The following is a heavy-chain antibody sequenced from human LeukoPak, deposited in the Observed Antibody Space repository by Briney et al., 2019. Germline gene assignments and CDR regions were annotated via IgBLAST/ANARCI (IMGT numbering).Heavy chain of an antibody. CDR1: GFTFSSYS. V-gene: IGHV3-48*01. D-gene: IGHD6-13*01. J-gene: IGHJ4*02. CDR2: ISTSGSTI. CDR3: ARYVQQQPEPY. Sequence: GGSLRLSCAASGFTFSSYSMKWVRQAPGRGLEWVSYISTSGSTIYYADSVKGRFTISRDNAKRSLYLQMNSLRAEDTAVYYCARYVQQQPEPYWGLGTLVTVSS.